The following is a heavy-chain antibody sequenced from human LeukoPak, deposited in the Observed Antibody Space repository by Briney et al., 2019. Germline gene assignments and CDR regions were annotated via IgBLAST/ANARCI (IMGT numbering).Heavy chain of an antibody. V-gene: IGHV1-3*01. J-gene: IGHJ4*02. CDR3: ARSVLLWFGDPTPTLDY. D-gene: IGHD3-10*01. CDR1: GYTFTSYA. CDR2: INAGNGNT. Sequence: GASVNVSCKASGYTFTSYAMHWVRQAPGQRLEWMGWINAGNGNTKYSQKFQGRVTITRDTSASTAYMELSSLRSEDTAVYYCARSVLLWFGDPTPTLDYWGQGTLVTVSS.